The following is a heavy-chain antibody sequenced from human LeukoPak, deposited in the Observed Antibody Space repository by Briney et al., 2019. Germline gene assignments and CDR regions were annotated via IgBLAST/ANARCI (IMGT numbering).Heavy chain of an antibody. CDR1: GDSNTNSIYY. CDR2: IDYSGST. V-gene: IGHV4-39*07. D-gene: IGHD3-10*01. CDR3: ASSYYYGSGSYFIPPAYYFDY. J-gene: IGHJ4*02. Sequence: SETLSLTCTVSGDSNTNSIYYWAWIRQPPGKGLEWVATIDYSGSTYYNPSLKSRATISVDTSKNQFSLKLSSVTAADTAVYYCASSYYYGSGSYFIPPAYYFDYWGQGTLVTVSS.